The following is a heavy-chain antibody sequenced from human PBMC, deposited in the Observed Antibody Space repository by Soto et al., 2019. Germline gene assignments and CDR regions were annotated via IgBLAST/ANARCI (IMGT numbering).Heavy chain of an antibody. Sequence: QVQLQESGPGLVKPSQTLSLTCTVSGGSISSGGYYWSWIRQHPRKGLEWIGYISYRWSTYYNPSLKSRVSTSVDTSKNQFSLKLTSVTAADTAVYYCARDSRNCGCDCYRFDYWGQGTLVTVSS. D-gene: IGHD2-21*02. CDR2: ISYRWST. J-gene: IGHJ4*02. CDR1: GGSISSGGYY. CDR3: ARDSRNCGCDCYRFDY. V-gene: IGHV4-31*03.